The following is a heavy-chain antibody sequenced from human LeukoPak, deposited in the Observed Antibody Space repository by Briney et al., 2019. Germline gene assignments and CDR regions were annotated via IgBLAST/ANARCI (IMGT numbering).Heavy chain of an antibody. CDR1: GYPFSSYS. V-gene: IGHV3-48*02. Sequence: GGSLRLSCVASGYPFSSYSMNWIRQAPGKGLEWVSYISVSGGVRSYADSVKGRFTISRDDARNPLYLQMNSLKDEDTAVYYCARDRGYFYDQLDYWGQGTLVTVSS. CDR2: ISVSGGVR. J-gene: IGHJ4*02. CDR3: ARDRGYFYDQLDY. D-gene: IGHD2/OR15-2a*01.